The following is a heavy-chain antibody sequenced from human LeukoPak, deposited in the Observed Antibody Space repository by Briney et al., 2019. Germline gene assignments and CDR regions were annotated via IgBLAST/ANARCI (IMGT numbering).Heavy chain of an antibody. D-gene: IGHD3-3*01. CDR3: ARPSAGGGDFWSGYSDAFDI. V-gene: IGHV3-48*01. CDR1: GFTFSSNA. J-gene: IGHJ3*02. Sequence: GGSLRLSCAASGFTFSSNAMSWVRQAPGKGLEWVSYISSSRSAIYYADSVKGRFTIYRDNGKNSLYLQMNSLRAEDTAVYYCARPSAGGGDFWSGYSDAFDIWGQGTMVAVSS. CDR2: ISSSRSAI.